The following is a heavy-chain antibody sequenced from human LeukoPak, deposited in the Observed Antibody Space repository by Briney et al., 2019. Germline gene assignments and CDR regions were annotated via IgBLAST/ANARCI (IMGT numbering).Heavy chain of an antibody. CDR2: ISSSSSYI. CDR1: GFTFSSYS. V-gene: IGHV3-21*01. CDR3: ARQASYDFWSGYPENWFDP. D-gene: IGHD3-3*01. Sequence: GGSLRLSCAASGFTFSSYSMNWVRQVPGKGLEWVSSISSSSSYIYYADSVKGRFTISRDNAKNSPYLQMNSLRAEDTAVYYCARQASYDFWSGYPENWFDPWGQGTLVTVSS. J-gene: IGHJ5*02.